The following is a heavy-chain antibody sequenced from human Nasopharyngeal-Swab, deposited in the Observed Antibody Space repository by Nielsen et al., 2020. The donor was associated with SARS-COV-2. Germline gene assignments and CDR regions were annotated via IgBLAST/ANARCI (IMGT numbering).Heavy chain of an antibody. D-gene: IGHD3-16*02. Sequence: GESLKISCAASGFSFSTYWMTWVRQAPGKGLEWVANIKQDGSEKYYVDSVKGRFTVSRDNPKNLLYLQVNSLRAEDTDVYYCARQGVFVPAYFHQYYMDVWGKGTTVTVSS. J-gene: IGHJ6*03. V-gene: IGHV3-7*03. CDR3: ARQGVFVPAYFHQYYMDV. CDR2: IKQDGSEK. CDR1: GFSFSTYW.